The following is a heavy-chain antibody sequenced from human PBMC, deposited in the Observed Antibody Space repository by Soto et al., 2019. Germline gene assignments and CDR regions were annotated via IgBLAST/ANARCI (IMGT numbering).Heavy chain of an antibody. Sequence: EVQLLESGGGLVQPGGSLRLSCAASGFTFSSYAMSWVRQAPGKGLEWVSAISGSGGSTYYADSVKGRFTISRDNSKNSLCLHTNRLRVDDTAVYYCAKDNVYSSSCSAFDYWGQGTLVTVSS. V-gene: IGHV3-23*01. CDR1: GFTFSSYA. CDR2: ISGSGGST. J-gene: IGHJ4*02. CDR3: AKDNVYSSSCSAFDY. D-gene: IGHD6-13*01.